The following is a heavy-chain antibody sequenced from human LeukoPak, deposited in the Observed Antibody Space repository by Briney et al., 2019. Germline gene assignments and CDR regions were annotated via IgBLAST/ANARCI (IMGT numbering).Heavy chain of an antibody. Sequence: SETLSLTCTVSGYSISSGYYWGWIRQPPGKGLEWIGYIYYSGSTKYNPSLKSRVSISLDTSKSQFSLKLSSVTAADTAVYYCARTRFLEWSFDFWGQGTLVTVSS. V-gene: IGHV4-38-2*02. D-gene: IGHD3-3*01. J-gene: IGHJ4*02. CDR3: ARTRFLEWSFDF. CDR1: GYSISSGYY. CDR2: IYYSGST.